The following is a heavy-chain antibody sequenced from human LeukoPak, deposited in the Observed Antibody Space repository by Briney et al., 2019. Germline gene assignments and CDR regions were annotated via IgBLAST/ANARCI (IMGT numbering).Heavy chain of an antibody. CDR1: GGSINNYY. J-gene: IGHJ4*02. CDR2: VYYSGST. CDR3: ARGTTYYDILTGYYDY. D-gene: IGHD3-9*01. V-gene: IGHV4-59*08. Sequence: SETLSLTCTVSGGSINNYYWTWIRQPPGKGLEWIGYVYYSGSTNNNPSLKSRVTISVDTSKNQFSLKLNSVTAADTAVYYCARGTTYYDILTGYYDYWGQGTLVTVSS.